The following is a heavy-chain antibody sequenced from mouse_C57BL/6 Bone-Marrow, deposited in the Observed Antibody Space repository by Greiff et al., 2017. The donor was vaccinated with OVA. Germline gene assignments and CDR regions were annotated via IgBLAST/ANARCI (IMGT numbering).Heavy chain of an antibody. CDR3: AYIIYYDYDVTIGDY. CDR2: ISSGGSYT. Sequence: EVMLVESGGDLVKPGGSLKLSCAASGFTFSSYGMSWVRQTPDKRLEWVATISSGGSYTYYPDSVKGRFTISRDNAKNTLYLQMSSLKSEDTAMYYCAYIIYYDYDVTIGDYWGQGTSVTVSS. D-gene: IGHD2-4*01. V-gene: IGHV5-6*01. CDR1: GFTFSSYG. J-gene: IGHJ4*01.